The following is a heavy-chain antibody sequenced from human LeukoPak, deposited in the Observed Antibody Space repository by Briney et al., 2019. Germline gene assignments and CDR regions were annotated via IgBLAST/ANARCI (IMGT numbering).Heavy chain of an antibody. CDR3: AREATYDILTGTAFDY. V-gene: IGHV4-59*01. D-gene: IGHD3-9*01. J-gene: IGHJ4*02. Sequence: PSETLSLTCTVSGGSISPYYWSWIRQPPGKGLEWIGYFFYIGSTNYNPSLKSRVIISVDTSKNQISLSLSSVTAEDTAVYYCAREATYDILTGTAFDYWGQGTLVTVSS. CDR1: GGSISPYY. CDR2: FFYIGST.